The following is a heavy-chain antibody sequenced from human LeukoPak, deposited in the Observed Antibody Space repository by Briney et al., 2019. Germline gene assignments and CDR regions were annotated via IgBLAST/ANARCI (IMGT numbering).Heavy chain of an antibody. D-gene: IGHD6-13*01. CDR2: ISSSSSYI. J-gene: IGHJ4*02. CDR1: GFTVSSNY. Sequence: SGGSLRLSCAASGFTVSSNYMNWVRQAPGKGLEWVSSISSSSSYIYYADSVKGRFTISRDNAKNSLYLQMNSLRAEDTAVYYCARVFSALYSSSWYDYWGQGTLVTVSS. V-gene: IGHV3-21*01. CDR3: ARVFSALYSSSWYDY.